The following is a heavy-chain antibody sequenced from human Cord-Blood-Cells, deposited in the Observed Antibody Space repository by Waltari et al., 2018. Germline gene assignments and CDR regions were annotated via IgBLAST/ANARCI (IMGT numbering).Heavy chain of an antibody. V-gene: IGHV4-38-2*02. D-gene: IGHD3-16*01. CDR1: GYSISSGYY. J-gene: IGHJ3*02. CDR2: IYHSGST. Sequence: QVQLQESGPGLVQPSETLSLTCTVSGYSISSGYYWGWLRQPPGKGLEWVGSIYHSGSTYYNPSLKSRVTISVDTSKNQFSLKLSSVTAADTAVYYCARGGKGDAFDIWGQGTMVTVSS. CDR3: ARGGKGDAFDI.